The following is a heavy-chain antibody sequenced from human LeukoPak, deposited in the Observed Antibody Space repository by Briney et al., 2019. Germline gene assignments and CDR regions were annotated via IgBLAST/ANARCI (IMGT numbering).Heavy chain of an antibody. CDR2: IYYSGTT. D-gene: IGHD4-11*01. Sequence: PSETLSLTCTVSGDSIRSSSYYWGWIRQPPGQGLEWIGSIYYSGTTYYNPSLKSRVTISVDTSKNQFSLKLSSVTAADTALYFCARHSTRYGNYRAPFDPWGQGTLVTVSS. V-gene: IGHV4-39*01. CDR1: GDSIRSSSYY. CDR3: ARHSTRYGNYRAPFDP. J-gene: IGHJ5*02.